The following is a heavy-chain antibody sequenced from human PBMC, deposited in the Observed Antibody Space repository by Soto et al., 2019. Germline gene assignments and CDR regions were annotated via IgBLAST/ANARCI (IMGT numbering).Heavy chain of an antibody. CDR2: IYYSGST. D-gene: IGHD3-22*01. CDR3: AIYDSSGSRGFQH. CDR1: GGSISSYY. Sequence: SETLSLTCTVSGGSISSYYWCWIRQHPGKGLEWIGYIYYSGSTYYNPSLKSRVTISVDTSKNQFSLKLSSVTAADTAVYYCAIYDSSGSRGFQHWGQGTLVTVSS. J-gene: IGHJ1*01. V-gene: IGHV4-59*06.